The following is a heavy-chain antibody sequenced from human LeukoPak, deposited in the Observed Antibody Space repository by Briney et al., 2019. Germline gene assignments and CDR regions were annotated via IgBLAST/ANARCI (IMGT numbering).Heavy chain of an antibody. J-gene: IGHJ4*02. CDR1: GFTFSSYA. V-gene: IGHV3-23*01. Sequence: GVSLRLSCAASGFTFSSYAMSWVRQAPGKGLEWVSAISGSGGSTYYADSVKGRLTISRDNSKNTLYLQMNSLRAEDTAVYYCAKLGYCSGGSCYAYWGQGTLVTVSS. CDR2: ISGSGGST. CDR3: AKLGYCSGGSCYAY. D-gene: IGHD2-15*01.